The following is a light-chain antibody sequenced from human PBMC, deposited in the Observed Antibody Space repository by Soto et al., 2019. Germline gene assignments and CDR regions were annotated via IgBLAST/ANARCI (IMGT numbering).Light chain of an antibody. CDR2: GAS. CDR1: QTVSSN. V-gene: IGKV3-15*01. CDR3: QQYINWPPWT. J-gene: IGKJ1*01. Sequence: EIVMTQSPATLSVSPGERATLSCRASQTVSSNLAWYQQKPGQATRLLIYGASIRATGIPVRFSGGGSGTEFTLTISSLQSEDFAVYYCQQYINWPPWTFGQGTKVEIK.